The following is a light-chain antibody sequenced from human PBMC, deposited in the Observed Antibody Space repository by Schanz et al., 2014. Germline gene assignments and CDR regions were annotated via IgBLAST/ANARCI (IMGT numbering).Light chain of an antibody. V-gene: IGLV2-14*03. J-gene: IGLJ1*01. CDR1: SSDVGTYNY. Sequence: QSALTQPASVSGSPGQSITISCTGTSSDVGTYNYVSWYQQHPGKAPKLMIYDVSNRPSGASNRFSGSKSGNTAFLTISGLQAEDEADYYCSSYTSTTTLVFGTGTKLTVL. CDR2: DVS. CDR3: SSYTSTTTLV.